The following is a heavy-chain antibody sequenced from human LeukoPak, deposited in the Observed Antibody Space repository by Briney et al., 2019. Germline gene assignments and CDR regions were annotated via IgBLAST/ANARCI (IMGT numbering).Heavy chain of an antibody. J-gene: IGHJ4*02. V-gene: IGHV3-23*05. D-gene: IGHD6-19*01. CDR2: FKTKYNQV. Sequence: GGSLRLSCVASGFTFSDYAMNWVRQAPGKGLEWVSTFKTKYNQVYYAESVRGRFTISTDNSRNTVFLQMNSLRAEDTAVYYCARVDSSGWHYFDYWGQGTLVTVSS. CDR3: ARVDSSGWHYFDY. CDR1: GFTFSDYA.